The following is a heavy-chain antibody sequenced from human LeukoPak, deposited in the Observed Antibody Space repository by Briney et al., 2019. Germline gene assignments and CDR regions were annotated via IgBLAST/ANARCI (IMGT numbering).Heavy chain of an antibody. Sequence: EASETLSLTCAVSGGSISSYYWSWIRQPPGKGLEWIGYIYYSGSTNYNPSLKSRVTISVDTSKNQFSLKLSSVTAADTAVYYCARLRGHYFPDYWGQGTLVTVSS. CDR3: ARLRGHYFPDY. D-gene: IGHD2/OR15-2a*01. V-gene: IGHV4-59*01. J-gene: IGHJ4*02. CDR2: IYYSGST. CDR1: GGSISSYY.